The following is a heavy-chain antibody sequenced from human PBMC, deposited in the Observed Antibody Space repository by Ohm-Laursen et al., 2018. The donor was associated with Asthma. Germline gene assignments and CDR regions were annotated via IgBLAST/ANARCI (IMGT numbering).Heavy chain of an antibody. CDR1: GYTFSRYS. CDR2: ISTASTFI. J-gene: IGHJ6*02. CDR3: ARAYSSSWYLDV. D-gene: IGHD6-13*01. V-gene: IGHV3-21*01. Sequence: SLRLSCSASGYTFSRYSIHWVRQVPGKGLEWVASISTASTFIYYADSVKGRFTISRDNAKNSLYLQMNSLRAEDTAVYYCARAYSSSWYLDVWGQGTTVTVSS.